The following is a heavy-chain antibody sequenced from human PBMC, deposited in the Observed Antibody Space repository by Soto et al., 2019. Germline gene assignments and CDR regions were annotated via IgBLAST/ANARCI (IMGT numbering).Heavy chain of an antibody. CDR3: ATLGATLGRDAFDI. CDR1: GFTFSSYS. Sequence: EVQLVESGGGLVKPGGSLRPSCAASGFTFSSYSMNWVRQAPGKGLEWVSSISSSSSYIYYADSVKGRFTISRDNAKNSLYLQMNSLRAEDTAVYYCATLGATLGRDAFDIWGQGTMVTVSS. V-gene: IGHV3-21*01. CDR2: ISSSSSYI. D-gene: IGHD1-26*01. J-gene: IGHJ3*02.